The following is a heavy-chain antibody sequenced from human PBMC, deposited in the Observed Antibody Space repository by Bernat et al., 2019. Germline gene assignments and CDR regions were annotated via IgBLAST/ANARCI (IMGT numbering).Heavy chain of an antibody. Sequence: QVQLVESGGGVVQPGRSLRLSCAASGFTFSSYGMQWVRQAPGKGLGWVAVISDDGSTKHYADSVNGRFTVSRDNSKNTLYLQVNSLRAEDTAVYYCEKEKGGNYMPLDYWGQGTLVTVSS. D-gene: IGHD1-26*01. V-gene: IGHV3-30*18. CDR3: EKEKGGNYMPLDY. CDR2: ISDDGSTK. CDR1: GFTFSSYG. J-gene: IGHJ4*02.